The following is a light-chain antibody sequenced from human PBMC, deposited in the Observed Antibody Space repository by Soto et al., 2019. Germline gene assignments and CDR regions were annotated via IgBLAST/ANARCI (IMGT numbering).Light chain of an antibody. Sequence: DIQMTQSPSSLSASVGDRVTITCRASQGISTYLNWYQQKPGKAPKLLIYAASSLQSGVPSRFNGIGSGTDFTLTISTLEPEDFANYYCQQSYSAPLTFGPGTKVDIK. J-gene: IGKJ3*01. V-gene: IGKV1-39*01. CDR2: AAS. CDR3: QQSYSAPLT. CDR1: QGISTY.